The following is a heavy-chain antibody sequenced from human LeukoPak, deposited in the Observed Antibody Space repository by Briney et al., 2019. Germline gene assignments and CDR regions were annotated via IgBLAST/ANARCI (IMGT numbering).Heavy chain of an antibody. V-gene: IGHV3-23*01. CDR1: GFTFSSYA. CDR3: AKLKYDSSGYTSTVYFDY. Sequence: GGSLRLSCAASGFTFSSYAMSWVRQAPGKGLEWVSAISGSGGSTYYADSVKGRFTISRDNSKNTLYLQMNSLRAEDTAVYYRAKLKYDSSGYTSTVYFDYWGQGTLVTVSS. J-gene: IGHJ4*02. CDR2: ISGSGGST. D-gene: IGHD3-22*01.